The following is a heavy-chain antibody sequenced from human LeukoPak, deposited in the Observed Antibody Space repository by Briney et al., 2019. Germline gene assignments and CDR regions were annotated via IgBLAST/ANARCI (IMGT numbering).Heavy chain of an antibody. V-gene: IGHV1-8*01. D-gene: IGHD6-19*01. CDR1: GYTFTSYD. CDR3: ARVTSSGWYYYYYGMDV. J-gene: IGHJ6*02. CDR2: MNPNSGNT. Sequence: GASVKVSCTASGYTFTSYDINWVRQATGQGLEWMGWMNPNSGNTGYAQKFQGRVTMTRNTSISTAYMELSSLRSEDTAVYYCARVTSSGWYYYYYGMDVWGQGTTVTVSS.